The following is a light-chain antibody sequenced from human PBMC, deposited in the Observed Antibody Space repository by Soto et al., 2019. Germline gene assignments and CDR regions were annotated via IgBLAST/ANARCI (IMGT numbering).Light chain of an antibody. CDR3: SSFERSGTRV. J-gene: IGLJ3*02. CDR2: EVS. V-gene: IGLV2-14*01. Sequence: QSVLTQPASVSGSPGQSIAISCTGSSSDVGGYNYVSWYQQLPGKAPQLLIYEVSVRPSGISNRFSGSQSGNTASLTISGLQAEDEAVYYCSSFERSGTRVIGGGTKLTVL. CDR1: SSDVGGYNY.